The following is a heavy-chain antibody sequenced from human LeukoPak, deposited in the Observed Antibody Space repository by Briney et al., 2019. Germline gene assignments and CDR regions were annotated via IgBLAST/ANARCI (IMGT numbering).Heavy chain of an antibody. CDR2: INPNSDGT. CDR3: ASAITMIVVSLNY. D-gene: IGHD3-22*01. CDR1: GYTFTGYY. J-gene: IGHJ4*02. V-gene: IGHV1-2*02. Sequence: ASVKVSCKASGYTFTGYYMHWVRQAPGQGLEWMGWINPNSDGTKYTEKFQGRVTMTRDTSISTAYMEVSRLRSDDTAVYYCASAITMIVVSLNYWGQGTLVTVSS.